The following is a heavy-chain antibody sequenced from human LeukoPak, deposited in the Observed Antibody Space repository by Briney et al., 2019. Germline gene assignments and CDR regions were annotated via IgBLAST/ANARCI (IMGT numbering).Heavy chain of an antibody. J-gene: IGHJ4*02. CDR3: ARSGSYYNDFDY. D-gene: IGHD1-26*01. V-gene: IGHV4-59*01. Sequence: SETLSLTCTVSGGSISSYYWSWIRQPPGKGLEWIGYIYYSGSTNYNPSLKSRVTISVDTSKNQFSLKLSSVTAADTAVYYCARSGSYYNDFDYWGQGTLVTVSS. CDR1: GGSISSYY. CDR2: IYYSGST.